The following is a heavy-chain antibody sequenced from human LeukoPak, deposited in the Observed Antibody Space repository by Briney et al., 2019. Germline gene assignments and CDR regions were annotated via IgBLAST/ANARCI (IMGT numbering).Heavy chain of an antibody. CDR2: ISSSSSYI. Sequence: GGSLRLSCAASGFTFSSYSMNWVRQAPGKGLEWVSSISSSSSYIYYADSVKGRFTISRDNAKNSLYLQMNSLRAEDTAVYYCAGDIGNGDYVDAFDIWGQGTMVTVSS. CDR1: GFTFSSYS. J-gene: IGHJ3*02. CDR3: AGDIGNGDYVDAFDI. V-gene: IGHV3-21*01. D-gene: IGHD4-17*01.